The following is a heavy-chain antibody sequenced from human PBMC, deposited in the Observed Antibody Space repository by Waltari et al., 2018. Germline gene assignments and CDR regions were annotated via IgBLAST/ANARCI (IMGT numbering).Heavy chain of an antibody. CDR1: GFNFGRGA. D-gene: IGHD1-26*01. CDR3: VKGGDYFLH. Sequence: QVQLVESGGGVVRPGGSLRLSCAASGFNFGRGAMNWVRLPPGKGLEWVAFVSYDGSDPHYGDSVRGRFTISTDTSTNTLFLQMDRLTPDDTATYYCVKGGDYFLHWGLGTLVTVSS. J-gene: IGHJ4*02. CDR2: VSYDGSDP. V-gene: IGHV3-30*18.